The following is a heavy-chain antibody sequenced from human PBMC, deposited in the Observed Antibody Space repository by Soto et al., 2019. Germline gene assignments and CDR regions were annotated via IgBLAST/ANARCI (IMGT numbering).Heavy chain of an antibody. CDR1: GGSISSGNYY. CDR3: ARRPYNYYGMDV. CDR2: ISYSGIT. J-gene: IGHJ6*02. V-gene: IGHV4-30-4*01. Sequence: SETLSLTCTVSGGSISSGNYYWSWIRQPPGKGLEWIGYISYSGITYYNPSLKSRLTISVDTSKNQFSLKLSSVTAADTAVYYCARRPYNYYGMDVWGQGTTVTVSS.